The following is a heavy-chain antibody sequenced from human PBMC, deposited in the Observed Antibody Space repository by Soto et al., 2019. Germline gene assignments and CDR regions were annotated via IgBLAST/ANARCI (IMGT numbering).Heavy chain of an antibody. CDR3: ARFLLGDYGDLYLAYYFDY. V-gene: IGHV3-48*01. D-gene: IGHD4-17*01. J-gene: IGHJ4*02. Sequence: GGSLRLSCVASGFTFSSYSMNWVRQAPGKGLEWVSYISSSSSTIYYADSVKGRFTISRDNAKNSLYLQMNSLRAEDTAVYYCARFLLGDYGDLYLAYYFDYWGQGTLVTVSS. CDR2: ISSSSSTI. CDR1: GFTFSSYS.